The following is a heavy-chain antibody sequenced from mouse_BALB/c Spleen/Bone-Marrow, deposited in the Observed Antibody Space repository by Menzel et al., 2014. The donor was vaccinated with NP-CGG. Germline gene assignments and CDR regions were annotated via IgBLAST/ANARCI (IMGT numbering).Heavy chain of an antibody. CDR1: GFTFSSYT. Sequence: EVMLVESGGGLVKPGGSLKLSCAASGFTFSSYTMSWVRLTPEKRLEWVATISSGGSYTYYPDSVKGRFTISRDNAKNSLYLQMSSLKSEDTAMYYCTRDGKGNYDYAMDYWGQGTSVTVSS. CDR3: TRDGKGNYDYAMDY. D-gene: IGHD2-1*01. V-gene: IGHV5-6-4*01. CDR2: ISSGGSYT. J-gene: IGHJ4*01.